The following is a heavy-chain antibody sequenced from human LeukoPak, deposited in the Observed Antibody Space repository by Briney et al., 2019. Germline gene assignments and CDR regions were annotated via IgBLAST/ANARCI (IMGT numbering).Heavy chain of an antibody. D-gene: IGHD6-13*01. CDR3: AREVGYSSSWYGIYYFDY. V-gene: IGHV4-4*07. J-gene: IGHJ4*02. Sequence: SETLSLTCTVSGGFISSYYWSWIRQPAGKGLEWIGRIYTSGSTNYNPSLKSRVTMSVDTSKNQFSLKLSSVTAADTAVYYCAREVGYSSSWYGIYYFDYWGQGTLVTVSS. CDR1: GGFISSYY. CDR2: IYTSGST.